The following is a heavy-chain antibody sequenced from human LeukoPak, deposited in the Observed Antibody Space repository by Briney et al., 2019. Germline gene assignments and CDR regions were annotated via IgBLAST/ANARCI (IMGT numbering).Heavy chain of an antibody. V-gene: IGHV3-23*01. CDR2: ISGGGGST. Sequence: GGSLRLSCAASGFTFSSYAMSWVRQAPGKGLEWVSGISGGGGSTYYADSVKGRFTISRDNSKNTLYVRMNSLGAEDTAVYYCAKSHTTFGVATEAPPFDYWGQGTLVTVSS. CDR1: GFTFSSYA. J-gene: IGHJ4*02. D-gene: IGHD3-3*01. CDR3: AKSHTTFGVATEAPPFDY.